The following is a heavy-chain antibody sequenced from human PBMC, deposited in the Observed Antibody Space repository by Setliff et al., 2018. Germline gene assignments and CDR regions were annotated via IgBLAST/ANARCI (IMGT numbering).Heavy chain of an antibody. J-gene: IGHJ4*02. CDR3: VRESRSTWYRRDF. Sequence: PSETLSLTCSVSGGSISGSHYSWVWMRQPPGKRLEWIGSTYYNGTAYYNPSLQSRVAISVDTSKSYFSLDVNSVTAADTAVYYCVRESRSTWYRRDFWGQGTLVTVSS. D-gene: IGHD6-13*01. CDR1: GGSISGSHYS. CDR2: TYYNGTA. V-gene: IGHV4-39*02.